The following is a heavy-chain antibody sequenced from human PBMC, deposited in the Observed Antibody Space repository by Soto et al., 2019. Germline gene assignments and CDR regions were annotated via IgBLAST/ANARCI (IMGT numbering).Heavy chain of an antibody. CDR1: GFTFSSYG. J-gene: IGHJ6*02. CDR2: ISYDGSNK. CDR3: AKTTVTTNYYYYGMDV. V-gene: IGHV3-30*18. D-gene: IGHD4-17*01. Sequence: GALRLSCAASGFTFSSYGMHWVRQAPGKGLEWVAVISYDGSNKYYADSVKGRFTISRDNSKNTLYLQMNSLRAEDTAVYYCAKTTVTTNYYYYGMDVWGQGTTVTVSS.